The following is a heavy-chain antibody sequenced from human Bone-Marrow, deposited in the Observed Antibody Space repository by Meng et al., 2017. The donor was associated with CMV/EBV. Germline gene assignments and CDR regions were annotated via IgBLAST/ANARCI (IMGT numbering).Heavy chain of an antibody. V-gene: IGHV3-74*01. D-gene: IGHD2-2*02. CDR3: AKDSSPQYTYGPSSLFYYYGMDV. Sequence: GGSLRLSCAASGFIFSSYWMHWVRQAPEKGLVWVSHINVDGSRTDYADSVQGRFRISRDNAKNTVYLQMNSLRAEDTAVYYCAKDSSPQYTYGPSSLFYYYGMDVWGQGTTVTVSS. CDR2: INVDGSRT. J-gene: IGHJ6*02. CDR1: GFIFSSYW.